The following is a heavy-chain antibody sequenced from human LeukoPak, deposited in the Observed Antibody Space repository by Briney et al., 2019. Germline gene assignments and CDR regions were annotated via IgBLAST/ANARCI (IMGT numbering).Heavy chain of an antibody. Sequence: GGSLRLSCAASGLTFNKAWMTWVRQAPGKGQEWVGRIRSKSDGGTTDFAAPVKGRFFISRDDSKNTVFLQMNSLKIEDTAVYYCATEGLGAYSVWYFDLWGRGTLVTVSS. D-gene: IGHD2-21*01. CDR3: ATEGLGAYSVWYFDL. CDR1: GLTFNKAW. V-gene: IGHV3-15*01. CDR2: IRSKSDGGTT. J-gene: IGHJ2*01.